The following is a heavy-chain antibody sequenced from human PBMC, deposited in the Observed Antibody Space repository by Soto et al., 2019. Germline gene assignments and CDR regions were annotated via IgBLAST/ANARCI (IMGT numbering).Heavy chain of an antibody. CDR3: EIVGVSWYHFWFGP. CDR2: ISGYNGNT. Sequence: ASVKVSCKASGYTITRYGISRVRQATGQGLEWMGWISGYNGNTNYAQKLQGRVTMTTDTSTRTAHVDLRSLRSDDTAVLYCEIVGVSWYHFWFGPWGEKALLTVS. J-gene: IGHJ5*02. CDR1: GYTITRYG. V-gene: IGHV1-18*01. D-gene: IGHD6-13*01.